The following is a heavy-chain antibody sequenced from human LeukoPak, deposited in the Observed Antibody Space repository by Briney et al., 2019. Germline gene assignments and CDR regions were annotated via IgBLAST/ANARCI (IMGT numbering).Heavy chain of an antibody. CDR1: GYTFTSYY. J-gene: IGHJ6*02. D-gene: IGHD4-17*01. CDR3: ARVSGGYGDYGPYYYYYGMDV. Sequence: ASVKVSCKASGYTFTSYYMHWVRQAPGQGLEWMGIINPSGGSTSYAQKFQSRVTMTRDTSTSTVYMELSSLRSEDTAVYYCARVSGGYGDYGPYYYYYGMDVWGQGTTVTVSS. V-gene: IGHV1-46*01. CDR2: INPSGGST.